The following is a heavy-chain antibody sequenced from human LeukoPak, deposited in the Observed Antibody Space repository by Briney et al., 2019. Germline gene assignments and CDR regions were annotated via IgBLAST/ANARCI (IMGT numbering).Heavy chain of an antibody. D-gene: IGHD2/OR15-2a*01. Sequence: GGSLRLSCAASGFTFSLYSMNWVRQAPAKGLEWVSALSSSGGDTFYADSVKGRFTISRDTSKNTLYLQMYSLRAEDTAVYYCVSFYETYWGRGTLVTVSS. V-gene: IGHV3-21*01. CDR2: LSSSGGDT. CDR1: GFTFSLYS. CDR3: VSFYETY. J-gene: IGHJ4*02.